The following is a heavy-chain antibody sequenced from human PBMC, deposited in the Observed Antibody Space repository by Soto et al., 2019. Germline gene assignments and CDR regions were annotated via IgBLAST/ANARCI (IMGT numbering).Heavy chain of an antibody. CDR3: ARVERVVVPGYYYYYMDV. Sequence: GGSLRLSCAASGFTFSSYGMHWVRQAPGKGLEWVAVIWYDGSNKYYADSVKGRFTISRDNSKNTLYLQMNSLRAEDTAVYYCARVERVVVPGYYYYYMDVWGKGTTVTVSS. J-gene: IGHJ6*03. V-gene: IGHV3-33*01. CDR1: GFTFSSYG. CDR2: IWYDGSNK. D-gene: IGHD2-2*01.